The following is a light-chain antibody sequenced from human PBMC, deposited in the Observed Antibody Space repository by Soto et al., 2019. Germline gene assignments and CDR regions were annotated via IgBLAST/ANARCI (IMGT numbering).Light chain of an antibody. CDR3: QQYNSYSWT. Sequence: IQITHSPSTLSAYEGDRVTITCRASQSISSWLAWYQQKPGKAPKLLIYKASSLESGVPSRFSGSGSGTEFTLTISSLQPDDFATYYCQQYNSYSWTFGQVTKVDI. CDR2: KAS. J-gene: IGKJ1*01. CDR1: QSISSW. V-gene: IGKV1-5*03.